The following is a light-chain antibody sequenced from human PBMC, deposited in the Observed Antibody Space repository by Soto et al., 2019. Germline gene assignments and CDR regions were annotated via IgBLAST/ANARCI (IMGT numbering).Light chain of an antibody. J-gene: IGKJ2*01. CDR2: KAS. Sequence: DIQMTQPPSTLSASVGDRVTITCQASQSISNWLAWYQQKPGKAPKLLIYKASSLESGVPSRFSGSGSGTEFTLSISSLQPDDFATYYCQQYNSSFGQGTKVDIK. V-gene: IGKV1-5*03. CDR3: QQYNSS. CDR1: QSISNW.